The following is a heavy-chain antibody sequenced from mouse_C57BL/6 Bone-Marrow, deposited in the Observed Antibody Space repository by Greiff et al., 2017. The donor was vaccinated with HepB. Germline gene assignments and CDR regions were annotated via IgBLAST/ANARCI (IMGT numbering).Heavy chain of an antibody. CDR3: ERGPPYYYGSSLFAY. D-gene: IGHD1-1*01. J-gene: IGHJ3*01. CDR1: GFTFSSYA. CDR2: ISDGGSYT. V-gene: IGHV5-4*03. Sequence: EVMLVESGGGLVKPGGSLKLSCAASGFTFSSYAMSWVRQTPEKRLEWVATISDGGSYTYYPDNVKGRFTISRDNAKNNLYLQMSHLKSEDTAMYYCERGPPYYYGSSLFAYWGQGTLVTVSA.